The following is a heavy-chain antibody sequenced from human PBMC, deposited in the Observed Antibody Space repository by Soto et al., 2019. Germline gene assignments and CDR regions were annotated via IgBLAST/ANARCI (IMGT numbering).Heavy chain of an antibody. Sequence: TVSDRTSRNHDCRWIMQPTGKGLEWIGYIYYSGSTNYNPSLKSRVTISVDTSKNQFSLKLSSVTAADTAVYYCARSSCSGGSCYDYLDVWGKALTVTLSS. CDR3: ARSSCSGGSCYDYLDV. J-gene: IGHJ6*03. D-gene: IGHD2-15*01. CDR2: IYYSGST. V-gene: IGHV4-59*11. CDR1: DRTSRNHD.